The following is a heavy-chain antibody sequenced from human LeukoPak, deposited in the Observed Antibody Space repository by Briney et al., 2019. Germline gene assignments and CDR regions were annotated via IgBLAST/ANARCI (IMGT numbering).Heavy chain of an antibody. CDR3: ARGRGVRGTCYFDY. V-gene: IGHV4-34*01. D-gene: IGHD3-10*01. J-gene: IGHJ4*02. CDR2: INHSGST. CDR1: GGSISSYY. Sequence: SETLSLTCTVSGGSISSYYWSWIRQPPGKGLEWIGEINHSGSTNYNPSLKSRVTISVDTSKNQFSLKLSSVTAADTAVYYCARGRGVRGTCYFDYWGQGTLVTVSS.